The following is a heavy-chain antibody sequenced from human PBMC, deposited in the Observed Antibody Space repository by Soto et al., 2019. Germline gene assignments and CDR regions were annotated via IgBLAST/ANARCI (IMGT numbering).Heavy chain of an antibody. J-gene: IGHJ5*02. CDR3: ARMNPCLFAGREWFDT. CDR1: GGTFANFA. D-gene: IGHD3-10*02. CDR2: IIPTFGTV. Sequence: QVQLVQSGPEVKVPGSSVKVSCQASGGTFANFAITWVRQAPGQGLEWVGGIIPTFGTVDYAQSFQGRVTITGDESAGKSYMELYSLRSDDTAIYNWARMNPCLFAGREWFDTWGQGPLVTVSS. V-gene: IGHV1-69*01.